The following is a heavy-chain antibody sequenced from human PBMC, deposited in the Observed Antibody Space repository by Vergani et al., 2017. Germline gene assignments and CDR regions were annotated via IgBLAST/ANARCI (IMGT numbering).Heavy chain of an antibody. CDR2: IRDDAGDT. J-gene: IGHJ3*02. CDR1: GFTFSSYA. Sequence: EVQPVESGGGLVKPGGSLRLSCAASGFTFSSYAMSWVRQAPGKGLEWVASIRDDAGDTHYLDSVKGRFTISRDNAKNSLYLQMNSLTAEDTAVYYCARDYSPVGVDDAFDIWGQGTVVTVSS. D-gene: IGHD6-13*01. V-gene: IGHV3-7*01. CDR3: ARDYSPVGVDDAFDI.